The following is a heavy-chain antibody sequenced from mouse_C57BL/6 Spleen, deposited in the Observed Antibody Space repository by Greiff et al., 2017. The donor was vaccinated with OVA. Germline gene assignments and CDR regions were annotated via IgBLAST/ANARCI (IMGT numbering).Heavy chain of an antibody. Sequence: VQLQQSGPELVKPGASVKISCKASGYTFTDYYMNWVKQSHGKSLEWIGDINPNNGGTSYNQKFKGKATLTVDKSSSTAYMELRSLTSEDSAVYYCARSLGRPHWYFDVWGTGTTVTVSS. V-gene: IGHV1-26*01. D-gene: IGHD4-1*01. CDR3: ARSLGRPHWYFDV. J-gene: IGHJ1*03. CDR1: GYTFTDYY. CDR2: INPNNGGT.